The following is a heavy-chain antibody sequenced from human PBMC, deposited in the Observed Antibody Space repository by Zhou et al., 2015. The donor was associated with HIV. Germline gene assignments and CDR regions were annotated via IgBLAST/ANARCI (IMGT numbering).Heavy chain of an antibody. CDR2: IRSKAYDGTT. V-gene: IGHV3-49*05. J-gene: IGHJ6*02. CDR3: AKDRYSGTYSLGMDV. D-gene: IGHD1-26*01. CDR1: GFTFGDYT. Sequence: EVQLVESGGGLVKPGRSLRLSCTASGFTFGDYTMSWFRQAPGKGLEWVGFIRSKAYDGTTEYAASVKGRVTISRDDSKSIAYLQMNSLRAEDTAVYYCAKDRYSGTYSLGMDVWGQGTTLTVSS.